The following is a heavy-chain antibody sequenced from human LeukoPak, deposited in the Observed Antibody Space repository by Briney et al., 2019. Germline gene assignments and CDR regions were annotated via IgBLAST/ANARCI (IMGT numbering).Heavy chain of an antibody. CDR3: ARVRTYYDYVWGSYRPHYFDY. J-gene: IGHJ4*02. CDR1: GFTFSSYG. V-gene: IGHV3-23*01. Sequence: AGGSLRLSCAASGFTFSSYGMSWVRQAPGKGLEWVSAISGSGGSTYYADSVKGRFTISRDNSKNTLYLQMNSLRAEDTAVYYCARVRTYYDYVWGSYRPHYFDYWGQGTLVTVSS. D-gene: IGHD3-16*02. CDR2: ISGSGGST.